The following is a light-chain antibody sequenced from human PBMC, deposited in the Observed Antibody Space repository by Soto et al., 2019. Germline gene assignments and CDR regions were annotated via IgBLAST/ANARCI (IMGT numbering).Light chain of an antibody. J-gene: IGLJ1*01. CDR3: AAWDDSLNGYV. Sequence: QSVLTQPPSASGTPGQRVTISCSGSSSNIGSHTVNWYQQLTGTAPKLLIYSNNQRPSGVPDRFSGSKSGTSASLAISGLQSEDEADYYCAAWDDSLNGYVFGTGTKLTVL. CDR1: SSNIGSHT. CDR2: SNN. V-gene: IGLV1-44*01.